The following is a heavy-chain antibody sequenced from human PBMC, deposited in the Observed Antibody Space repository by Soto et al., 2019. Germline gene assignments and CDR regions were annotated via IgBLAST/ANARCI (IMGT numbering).Heavy chain of an antibody. CDR1: GFTFSDYA. D-gene: IGHD2-15*01. CDR2: ISGSGGDT. V-gene: IGHV3-23*01. J-gene: IGHJ5*02. Sequence: EVQLLESGGGLVQPGGSLRLSCAASGFTFSDYAMNWVRQAPGKGLEWVSGISGSGGDTYYADSVNGRFTISRDNSKNTLYLQMSSPRAEDTAVYLCAKGGCSGVSCGWFDPWGQGTLVTVSP. CDR3: AKGGCSGVSCGWFDP.